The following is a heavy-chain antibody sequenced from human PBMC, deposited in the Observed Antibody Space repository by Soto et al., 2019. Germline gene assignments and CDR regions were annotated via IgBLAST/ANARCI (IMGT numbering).Heavy chain of an antibody. CDR2: IYYRGNT. J-gene: IGHJ4*02. D-gene: IGHD3-9*01. V-gene: IGHV4-39*01. CDR3: ARLEGLATISYSFDF. CDR1: GDSINSDKYY. Sequence: QLQLQESGPGLVKPSETLSLTCSVSGDSINSDKYYWGWIRQPPGKGLEWIGSIYYRGNTYYNPSLHTRVTISLDKSKSQFSLKLNSVTAADSAVYFCARLEGLATISYSFDFWGQGALVTVSS.